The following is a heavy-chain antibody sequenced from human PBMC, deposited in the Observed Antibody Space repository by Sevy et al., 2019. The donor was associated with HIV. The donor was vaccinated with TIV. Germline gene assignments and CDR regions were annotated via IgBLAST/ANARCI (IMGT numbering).Heavy chain of an antibody. Sequence: GGSLRLSCAVSGFTFSNAWMNWVRQAPGTGLQWVGLIKSKIDGETTDYAAPVKCRFTISRDDSKNTVYLQMNSLKTEDTAVYYCATAPGYYDSSPFDYWGPGTLVTVSS. CDR2: IKSKIDGETT. CDR1: GFTFSNAW. CDR3: ATAPGYYDSSPFDY. V-gene: IGHV3-15*01. J-gene: IGHJ4*02. D-gene: IGHD3-22*01.